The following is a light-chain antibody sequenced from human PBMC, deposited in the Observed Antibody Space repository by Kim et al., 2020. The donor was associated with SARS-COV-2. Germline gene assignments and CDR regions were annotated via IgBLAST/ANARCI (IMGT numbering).Light chain of an antibody. CDR3: QQYGGSNIT. V-gene: IGKV3-20*01. CDR1: QSVSSSY. CDR2: ATS. J-gene: IGKJ3*01. Sequence: EIVLTQSPGTLSLSPGDRATLSCRASQSVSSSYFAWYQQRPGQTPRLLIYATSNRATGIPDRFSGSGSGTDFTLTISRLEPEDFAVYFCQQYGGSNITFGPGTKVDIK.